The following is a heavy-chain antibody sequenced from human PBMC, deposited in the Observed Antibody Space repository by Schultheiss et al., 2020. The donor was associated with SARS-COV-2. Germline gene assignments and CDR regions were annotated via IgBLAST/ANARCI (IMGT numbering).Heavy chain of an antibody. Sequence: LSLTCTVSGGSISSGDYYWSWIRQPPGKGLEWIGYSYYYGSTYFNPSLKSRVTISVDMSKNQFSLKLNSMTAADTAVYYCARSGFNWFDPWGQGTLVTVSS. J-gene: IGHJ5*02. V-gene: IGHV4-30-4*08. CDR1: GGSISSGDYY. CDR2: SYYYGST. CDR3: ARSGFNWFDP. D-gene: IGHD7-27*01.